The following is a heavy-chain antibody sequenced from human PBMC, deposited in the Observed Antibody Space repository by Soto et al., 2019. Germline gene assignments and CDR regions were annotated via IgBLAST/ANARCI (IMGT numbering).Heavy chain of an antibody. CDR3: ARTLTVSFDY. D-gene: IGHD4-17*01. Sequence: GSLRLSCAASGFTVSSKYMTWVRQPPGKGLEWIGEINHSGSTNYNPSLKGRVTISVDTSKNQFSLKLSSVTAADTAVYYCARTLTVSFDYWGQGTLVTVSS. CDR2: INHSGST. CDR1: GFTVSSKY. J-gene: IGHJ4*02. V-gene: IGHV4-34*01.